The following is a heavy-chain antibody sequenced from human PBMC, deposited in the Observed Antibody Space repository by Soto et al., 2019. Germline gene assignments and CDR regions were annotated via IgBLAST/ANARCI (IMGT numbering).Heavy chain of an antibody. J-gene: IGHJ4*02. CDR3: ARLAYPSDTAMVNTDY. D-gene: IGHD5-18*01. V-gene: IGHV1-69*01. CDR2: IIPIFGTA. Sequence: QVQLVQSGAEVKKPGSSVKVSCKASGGTFSSYAISWVRQAPGQGLEWMGGIIPIFGTANYAQKFQGRVTITADESTSTAYMELSSLRSEDTAVYYCARLAYPSDTAMVNTDYWGQGTLVTVSS. CDR1: GGTFSSYA.